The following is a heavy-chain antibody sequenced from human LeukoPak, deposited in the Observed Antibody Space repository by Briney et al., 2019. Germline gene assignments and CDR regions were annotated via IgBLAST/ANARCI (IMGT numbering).Heavy chain of an antibody. CDR3: ARGRGLAVADPYYFDY. CDR2: IYHSGST. J-gene: IGHJ4*02. CDR1: GYSISSGYY. Sequence: SETLSLTCTVSGYSISSGYYWGWIRQPPGKGLEWIGSIYHSGSTYYNPSLKSRVTISVDTSKNQFSLKLSSVTAADTAVYYCARGRGLAVADPYYFDYWGQGTLVTVSS. V-gene: IGHV4-38-2*02. D-gene: IGHD6-19*01.